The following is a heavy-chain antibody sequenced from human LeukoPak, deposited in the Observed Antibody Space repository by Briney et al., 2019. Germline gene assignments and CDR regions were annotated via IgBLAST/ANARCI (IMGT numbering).Heavy chain of an antibody. CDR1: GYTFTGYY. Sequence: ASVKVSCKASGYTFTGYYIHWVRQAPGQGLEWMGRINPNTGDTHYERKFRGRVTMTRDTSITTAYMELSRLRSDGTARIYCARGDSGSYSPSAFWGQGTLVTVS. D-gene: IGHD1-26*01. CDR2: INPNTGDT. V-gene: IGHV1-2*06. CDR3: ARGDSGSYSPSAF. J-gene: IGHJ4*02.